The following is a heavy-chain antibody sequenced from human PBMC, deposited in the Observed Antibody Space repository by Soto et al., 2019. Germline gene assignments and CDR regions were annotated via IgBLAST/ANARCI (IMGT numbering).Heavy chain of an antibody. D-gene: IGHD5-18*01. V-gene: IGHV3-23*01. CDR2: ISGSGGST. Sequence: GSLRLSCAASGFTFSSYAMSWVRQAPGKGLEWVSAISGSGGSTYYADSVKGRFTISRDNSKNTLYLQMNSLRAEDTAVYYCAKEGGNWGRLQLWSDYYYGMDVWGQGTTVTVSS. J-gene: IGHJ6*02. CDR1: GFTFSSYA. CDR3: AKEGGNWGRLQLWSDYYYGMDV.